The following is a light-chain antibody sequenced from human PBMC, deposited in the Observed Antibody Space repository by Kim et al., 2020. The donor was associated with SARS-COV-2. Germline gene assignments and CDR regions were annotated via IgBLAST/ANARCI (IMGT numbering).Light chain of an antibody. CDR3: SSYTSGTTLVV. CDR2: DVS. Sequence: QSITISCTGTSSDVGSFNYVSWYQQRPDKAPKLMIYDVSDRPSGVSDRFSGSKSGNTASLTISGLQAEDEADYYCSSYTSGTTLVVFGGGTKLTVL. CDR1: SSDVGSFNY. J-gene: IGLJ2*01. V-gene: IGLV2-14*03.